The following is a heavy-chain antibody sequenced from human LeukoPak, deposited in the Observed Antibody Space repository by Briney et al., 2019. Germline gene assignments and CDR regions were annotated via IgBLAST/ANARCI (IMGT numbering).Heavy chain of an antibody. CDR3: ARDLRQVDTAMATEYNWFDP. V-gene: IGHV1-69*05. CDR2: IIPISGTA. D-gene: IGHD5-18*01. CDR1: GGTFSSYA. J-gene: IGHJ5*02. Sequence: EASVKVSCKASGGTFSSYAISWVRQAPGQGLEWMGRIIPISGTANYAQKFQGRVTITTDESTSTAYMELSSLRSEDTAVYYCARDLRQVDTAMATEYNWFDPWGQGTLVTVSS.